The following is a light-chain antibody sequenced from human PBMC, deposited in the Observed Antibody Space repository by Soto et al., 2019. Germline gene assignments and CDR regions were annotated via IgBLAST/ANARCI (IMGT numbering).Light chain of an antibody. Sequence: DIQMTQSPSSLSASLGDRVTITCGASQGIRNDLGWYQQKQGKAPKRLIYAASSLQSGVPSRFSGSGYGTDFNLTISSLQTEDSATYYCQQSYSTLWTFGQGTKVDIK. CDR2: AAS. CDR3: QQSYSTLWT. J-gene: IGKJ1*01. V-gene: IGKV1-17*01. CDR1: QGIRND.